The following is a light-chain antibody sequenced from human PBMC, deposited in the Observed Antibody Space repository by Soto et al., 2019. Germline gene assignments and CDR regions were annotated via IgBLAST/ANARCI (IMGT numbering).Light chain of an antibody. CDR3: LLSYSGAKV. CDR1: TGGVSSGHY. Sequence: QSVVTQEPSLTVSPGGTVTLTCGSSTGGVSSGHYPYWFQQKPGRAPRTLIYDTSNKHSWTPARFSGSLLGGKAALTLSGAQPEDEAEYYCLLSYSGAKVFGGGTKVTVL. CDR2: DTS. J-gene: IGLJ2*01. V-gene: IGLV7-46*01.